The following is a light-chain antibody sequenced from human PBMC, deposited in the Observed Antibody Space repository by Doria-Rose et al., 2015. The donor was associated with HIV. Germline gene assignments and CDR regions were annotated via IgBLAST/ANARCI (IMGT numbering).Light chain of an antibody. J-gene: IGKJ1*01. CDR1: QGIGSD. CDR2: DGS. V-gene: IGKV3-20*01. CDR3: HQYGTSWT. Sequence: TQSPATLSVSPGERATLSCRASQGIGSDLAWYQQKPGQAPRLLIYDGSTRATGIPDRFSASGSGTDFTLTINRLEPEDFALYYCHQYGTSWTFGQGTKVEI.